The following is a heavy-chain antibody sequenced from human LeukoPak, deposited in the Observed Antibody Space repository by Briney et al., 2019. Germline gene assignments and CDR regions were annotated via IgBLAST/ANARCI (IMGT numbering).Heavy chain of an antibody. V-gene: IGHV3-23*01. CDR2: ISNSGDRT. Sequence: GGSLRLSCAASGFTISSYGMSWVRQAPGNGLEWVSIISNSGDRTYYVDSVKGRFTISRDSSKNTLYLQMNSLRAEDTALYYCAKDQGLFNDWGQGTLVTVSS. CDR1: GFTISSYG. CDR3: AKDQGLFND. J-gene: IGHJ4*02. D-gene: IGHD2-8*01.